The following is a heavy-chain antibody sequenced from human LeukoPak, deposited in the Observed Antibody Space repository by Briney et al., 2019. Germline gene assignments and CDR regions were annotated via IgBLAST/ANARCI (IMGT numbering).Heavy chain of an antibody. CDR3: ARENSDTSWYRDAFDI. V-gene: IGHV3-48*03. J-gene: IGHJ3*02. D-gene: IGHD2-2*02. CDR2: ISSSGSAI. CDR1: GFTVSSNY. Sequence: GGSLRLSCAASGFTVSSNYMNWVRQAPGKGLEWVSYISSSGSAIHYADSVKGRFTISRDNAKNALHLQMDSLRVEDTAVYYCARENSDTSWYRDAFDIWGQGTMVTVSS.